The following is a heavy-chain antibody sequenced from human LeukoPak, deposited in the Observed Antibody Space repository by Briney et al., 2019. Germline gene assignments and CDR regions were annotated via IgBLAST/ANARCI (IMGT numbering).Heavy chain of an antibody. J-gene: IGHJ4*02. CDR1: GFPFSSYG. Sequence: GGSLTLSCAASGFPFSSYGMNWVRQAPGKGLEWVSYISSSSSPIYYADSVKGRFTISRDNAKNSLYLQMNSLRDEDTAVYYCARGSPISAYSSAWYFDSWGQGTLVTVSS. CDR2: ISSSSSPI. V-gene: IGHV3-48*02. CDR3: ARGSPISAYSSAWYFDS. D-gene: IGHD6-25*01.